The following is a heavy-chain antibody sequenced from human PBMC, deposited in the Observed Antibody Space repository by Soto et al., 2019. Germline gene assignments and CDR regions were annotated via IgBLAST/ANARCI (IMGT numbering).Heavy chain of an antibody. CDR3: ARVERGTATTVVDAFDI. Sequence: QVQLQQWGAGLLKPSETLSLTCAVYGGFVSSGSYYWSWIRQPPGKGLEWIGEMSHSGGTHFNPSRKSRVTISVDTSKNQFSLKMSYVTAADTALYYCARVERGTATTVVDAFDIWGPGTMVTVSS. D-gene: IGHD1-1*01. V-gene: IGHV4-34*01. CDR1: GGFVSSGSYY. J-gene: IGHJ3*02. CDR2: MSHSGGT.